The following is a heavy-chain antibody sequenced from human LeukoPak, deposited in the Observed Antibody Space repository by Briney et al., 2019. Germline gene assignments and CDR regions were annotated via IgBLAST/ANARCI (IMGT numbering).Heavy chain of an antibody. V-gene: IGHV4-34*01. CDR1: GETFIHNF. CDR2: INHSGST. Sequence: PSETLSLTCAVYGETFIHNFWTWIRQPPGKGLEWIGQINHSGSTYYNPSLKSRVTILVDTSKNQFSLKLTSVTAADTAIYYCVRRNYVSGRIDPWGQGTLVTVSS. CDR3: VRRNYVSGRIDP. J-gene: IGHJ5*02. D-gene: IGHD3-16*01.